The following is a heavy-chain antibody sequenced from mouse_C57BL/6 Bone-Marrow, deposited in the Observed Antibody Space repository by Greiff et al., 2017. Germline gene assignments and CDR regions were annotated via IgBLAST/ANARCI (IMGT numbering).Heavy chain of an antibody. CDR3: ARGGIYYYGSSFAY. Sequence: ESGPGLVKPSQSLSLTCSVTGYSITSGYYWNWIRQFPGNKLEWMGYISYDGSNNYNPSLKNRISITRDTSKNQFFLKLNSVTTEDTATYYCARGGIYYYGSSFAYWGQGTLVTVSA. D-gene: IGHD1-1*01. CDR1: GYSITSGYY. V-gene: IGHV3-6*01. J-gene: IGHJ3*01. CDR2: ISYDGSN.